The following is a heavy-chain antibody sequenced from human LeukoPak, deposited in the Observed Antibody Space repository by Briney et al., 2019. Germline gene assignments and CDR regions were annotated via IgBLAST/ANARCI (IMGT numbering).Heavy chain of an antibody. D-gene: IGHD3-22*01. CDR1: GGSISSGSYY. J-gene: IGHJ3*02. CDR3: ARGTTMIVVVGPHDAFDI. CDR2: IYTSGST. V-gene: IGHV4-61*02. Sequence: PSETLSLTCTVSGGSISSGSYYWSWIRQPAGKGLEWIGRIYTSGSTNYNPSLKSRVTISVDTSKNRFSLKLSSVTAADTAVYYCARGTTMIVVVGPHDAFDIWGQGTMVTVSS.